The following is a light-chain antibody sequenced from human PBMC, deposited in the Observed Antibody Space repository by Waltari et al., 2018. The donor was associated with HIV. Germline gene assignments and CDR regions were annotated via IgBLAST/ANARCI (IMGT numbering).Light chain of an antibody. V-gene: IGLV2-11*01. J-gene: IGLJ1*01. CDR3: CSYAGSNTLYV. CDR2: DVS. Sequence: QSALTQPRSVSGSPGQSVTISCTGTSSDVGGYNYVSWYQQHPGQATKLMIYDVSKRPSGVPDRFSGSKSGNTASLTISGLQAEDEADYYCCSYAGSNTLYVFGTGTKVTVL. CDR1: SSDVGGYNY.